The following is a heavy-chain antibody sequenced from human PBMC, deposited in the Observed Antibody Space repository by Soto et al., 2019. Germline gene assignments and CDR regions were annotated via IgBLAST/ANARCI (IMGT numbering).Heavy chain of an antibody. V-gene: IGHV3-30-3*01. CDR1: GFTFSSYA. CDR3: ARDRGVDAGGGAFDI. D-gene: IGHD3-16*01. Sequence: QVPLVESGGGVVQPGRSLRLSCAASGFTFSSYAMHWVRQAPGKGLEWVAVISYDGSNKYYADSVKGRFTISRDNSKNTLYLQMNSLRAEDTAVYYCARDRGVDAGGGAFDIWGQGTMVTVSS. CDR2: ISYDGSNK. J-gene: IGHJ3*02.